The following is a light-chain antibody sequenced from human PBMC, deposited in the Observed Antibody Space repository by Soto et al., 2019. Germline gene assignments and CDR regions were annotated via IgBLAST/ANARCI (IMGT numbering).Light chain of an antibody. V-gene: IGKV1-5*03. J-gene: IGKJ1*01. CDR3: QQYNSYSWT. CDR2: KAS. Sequence: DIQMTQSPSTLSASVGDRVTITCRASQSISSRLAWYQQKPGKAPKLLIYKASSLESGVPSRFSGSGSGTEFPLTISSLQPDDFATYYCQQYNSYSWTFGQGTKVEI. CDR1: QSISSR.